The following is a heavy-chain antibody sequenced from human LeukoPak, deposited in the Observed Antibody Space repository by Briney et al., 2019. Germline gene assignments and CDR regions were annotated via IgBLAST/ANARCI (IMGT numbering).Heavy chain of an antibody. V-gene: IGHV3-21*01. CDR3: ARGSSSSSNWFDP. CDR2: ISSSSSYI. J-gene: IGHJ5*02. Sequence: PGGSLRLSCAASGFTFSSYSMNWVRQAAGKGLEWVSSISSSSSYIYYADSVKGRFTISRDNAKNSLYLQMNSLRAEDTAVYYCARGSSSSSNWFDPWGQGTLVTVSS. D-gene: IGHD6-6*01. CDR1: GFTFSSYS.